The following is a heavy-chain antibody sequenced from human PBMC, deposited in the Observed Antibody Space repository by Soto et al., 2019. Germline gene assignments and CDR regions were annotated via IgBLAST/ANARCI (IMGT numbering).Heavy chain of an antibody. CDR3: ARLQAAVPHY. V-gene: IGHV4-39*01. D-gene: IGHD6-13*01. CDR2: IFYDGYT. Sequence: QVQLQESGPGLVMPSETLSLTCAVSGDSISGSRYFWGRIRQPPGKRLEWIGSIFYDGYTVYTPSLKSRVTISVDTSKNQFSLKLTSVSAEDAAIYFCARLQAAVPHYWGQGILVTVSS. CDR1: GDSISGSRYF. J-gene: IGHJ4*02.